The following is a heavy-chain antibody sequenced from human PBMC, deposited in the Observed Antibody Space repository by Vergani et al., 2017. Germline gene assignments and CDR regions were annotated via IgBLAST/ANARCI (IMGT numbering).Heavy chain of an antibody. CDR3: ARGGLYSGSWATGYGMDV. CDR2: IIPIFGTA. D-gene: IGHD1-26*01. CDR1: GGTFSSYA. Sequence: QVQLVQSGAEVKKPGSSVKVSCKASGGTFSSYAISWVRQAPGKGLEWMGRIIPIFGTANYAQKFQGRVTITADESTSTDYMELSSLRSEDTAVYYCARGGLYSGSWATGYGMDVWGQGTTVTVSS. V-gene: IGHV1-69*13. J-gene: IGHJ6*02.